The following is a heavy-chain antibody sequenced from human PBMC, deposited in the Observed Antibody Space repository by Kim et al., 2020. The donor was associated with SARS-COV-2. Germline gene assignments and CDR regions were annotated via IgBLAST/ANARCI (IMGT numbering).Heavy chain of an antibody. CDR3: ARDHQQLVDY. Sequence: NKYYADSVKGRFTISRDNSKNTLYLQMNSLRAEDTAVYYCARDHQQLVDYWGQGTLVTVSS. CDR2: NK. D-gene: IGHD6-6*01. J-gene: IGHJ4*02. V-gene: IGHV3-30*01.